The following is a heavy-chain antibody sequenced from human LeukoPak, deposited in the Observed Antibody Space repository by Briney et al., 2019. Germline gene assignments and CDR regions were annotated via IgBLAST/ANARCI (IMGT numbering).Heavy chain of an antibody. J-gene: IGHJ4*02. CDR1: GGSLSSYY. D-gene: IGHD4-17*01. Sequence: PSETLSLAFTVWGGSLSSYYWSWIRQPPGKGLECIGYISYSGSTNYNPSLKSRVTISLDTSKNQFSLRLSPVTAADTAVYYCASSNDYGDYAFEYWGQGTLVTVSS. CDR2: ISYSGST. V-gene: IGHV4-59*01. CDR3: ASSNDYGDYAFEY.